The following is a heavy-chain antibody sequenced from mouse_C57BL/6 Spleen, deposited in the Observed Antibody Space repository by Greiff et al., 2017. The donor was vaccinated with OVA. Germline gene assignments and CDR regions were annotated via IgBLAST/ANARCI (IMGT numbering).Heavy chain of an antibody. CDR1: GFTFSSYA. CDR3: AREEELYEYDEGAYFDY. J-gene: IGHJ2*01. CDR2: ISDGGSYT. D-gene: IGHD2-4*01. V-gene: IGHV5-4*01. Sequence: EVHLVESGGGLVKPGGSLKLSCAASGFTFSSYAMSWVRQTPEKRLEWVATISDGGSYTYYPDNVKGRFTISRDNAKNNLYLQMSHLKSEDTAMYYCAREEELYEYDEGAYFDYWGQGTTLTVSS.